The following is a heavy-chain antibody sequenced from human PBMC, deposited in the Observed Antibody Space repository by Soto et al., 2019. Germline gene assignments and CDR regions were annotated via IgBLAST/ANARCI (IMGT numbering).Heavy chain of an antibody. D-gene: IGHD3-3*02. V-gene: IGHV3-30-3*01. CDR1: GFTFSSYA. CDR3: ARDFLHFWSGYFDY. Sequence: QVQLVESGGGVVQPGRSLRLSCAASGFTFSSYAMHWVRQAPGKGLEWVAVISYDGSNKYYAGSVKGRFTISRDNSKNTLYLQMNSLRAEDTAVYYCARDFLHFWSGYFDYWGQGTLVTVSS. J-gene: IGHJ4*02. CDR2: ISYDGSNK.